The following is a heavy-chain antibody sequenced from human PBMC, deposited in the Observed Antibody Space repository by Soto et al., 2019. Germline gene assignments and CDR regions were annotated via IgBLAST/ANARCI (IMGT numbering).Heavy chain of an antibody. D-gene: IGHD1-1*01. CDR3: AKDRPRRTSGYFFDY. CDR2: INIDGSSI. Sequence: GSLRLSCTASGFTVSSYWTHWVRQAPGKGLEWVSRINIDGSSITYPDSMKGRFTMSRDNAKNTLYLQMNSLRADDTAVYYCAKDRPRRTSGYFFDYWGQGTPVTSPQ. CDR1: GFTVSSYW. V-gene: IGHV3-74*03. J-gene: IGHJ4*02.